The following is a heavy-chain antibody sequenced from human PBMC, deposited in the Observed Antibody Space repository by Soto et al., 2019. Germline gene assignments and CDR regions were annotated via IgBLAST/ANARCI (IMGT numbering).Heavy chain of an antibody. D-gene: IGHD3-22*01. CDR2: IYYSGST. CDR1: GGSISGGDYY. Sequence: PSETLSLTCTVSGGSISGGDYYWSWIRQPPGKGLEWIGYIYYSGSTYYNPTLNSRVTISVDTSKNQFSLKLSSVTAADTAVYYCASARPHDSSGYSDYWGQGTVVTVSS. J-gene: IGHJ4*02. CDR3: ASARPHDSSGYSDY. V-gene: IGHV4-30-4*01.